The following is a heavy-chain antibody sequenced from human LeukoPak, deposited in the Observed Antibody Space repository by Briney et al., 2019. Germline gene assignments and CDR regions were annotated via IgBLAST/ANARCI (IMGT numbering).Heavy chain of an antibody. CDR3: AKIVAGTTTNYFDY. D-gene: IGHD1-7*01. V-gene: IGHV3-30*18. CDR1: GFTFSSYA. J-gene: IGHJ4*02. CDR2: ISYDGSNK. Sequence: GGSLRLSCAASGFTFSSYAMHWVRQAPGKGLEWVAVISYDGSNKYYADSVKGRFTISRDNSKNTLYLQMNSLRAEDTAVYYCAKIVAGTTTNYFDYWGQGTLVTVSS.